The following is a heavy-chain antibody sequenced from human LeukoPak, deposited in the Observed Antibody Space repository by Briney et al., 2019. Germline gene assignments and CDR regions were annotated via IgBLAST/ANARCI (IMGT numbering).Heavy chain of an antibody. D-gene: IGHD3-10*01. J-gene: IGHJ4*02. Sequence: KPSETLSLTCTVSGGSISSYQWSWIRQPPGKGLEWIGDIYYSGSTNYNPSLKSRVTISVDTSKNQFSLKLSSVTAADTAVYYCARDGLGYYGSGSSLDYWGQGTLVTVSS. CDR2: IYYSGST. CDR1: GGSISSYQ. V-gene: IGHV4-59*12. CDR3: ARDGLGYYGSGSSLDY.